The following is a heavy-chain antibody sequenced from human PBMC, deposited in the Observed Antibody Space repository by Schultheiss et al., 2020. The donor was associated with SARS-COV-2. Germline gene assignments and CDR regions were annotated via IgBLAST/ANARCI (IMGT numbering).Heavy chain of an antibody. CDR2: KKQDGSEK. Sequence: GGSLRLSCAASGFTFSSYWMRWVRQAPGKGLEWVANKKQDGSEKYYVDSVKGRFTISRDNAKNSLSLQMNSLRADDTAVYYCARGRYTYGFFGAASNYYGLDVWGQGTTVTVSS. CDR1: GFTFSSYW. D-gene: IGHD5-18*01. CDR3: ARGRYTYGFFGAASNYYGLDV. J-gene: IGHJ6*02. V-gene: IGHV3-7*04.